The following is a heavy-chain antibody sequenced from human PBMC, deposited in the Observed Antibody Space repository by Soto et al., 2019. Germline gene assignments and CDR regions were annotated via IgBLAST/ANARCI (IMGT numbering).Heavy chain of an antibody. Sequence: SETLSLTCAVYGGSFSGYYWSWIRQPPGKGLEWIGEINHSGSTNYNPSLKSRVTISVDTSKNQFSLKLSSVTAADTAVYYCARFIAARPIYYMDVWGKGTKVTVSS. D-gene: IGHD6-6*01. CDR3: ARFIAARPIYYMDV. V-gene: IGHV4-34*01. J-gene: IGHJ6*03. CDR1: GGSFSGYY. CDR2: INHSGST.